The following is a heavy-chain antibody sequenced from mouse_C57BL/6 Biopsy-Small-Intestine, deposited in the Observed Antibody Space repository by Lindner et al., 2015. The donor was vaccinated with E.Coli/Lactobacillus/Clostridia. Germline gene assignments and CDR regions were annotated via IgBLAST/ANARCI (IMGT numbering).Heavy chain of an antibody. V-gene: IGHV1-53*01. CDR2: INPTDGDT. Sequence: SVKVSCKASGYTFTSFSMHWVRQAPGQGLEWMGIINPTDGDTSYAQKFQGRVTMTSDTSTNTVYMELHSLTSEDTAIYYCARDALFSGLTGWIDPWGRGTLVTVSS. D-gene: IGHD1-2*01. J-gene: IGHJ3*01. CDR3: ARDALFSGLTGWIDP. CDR1: GYTFTSFS.